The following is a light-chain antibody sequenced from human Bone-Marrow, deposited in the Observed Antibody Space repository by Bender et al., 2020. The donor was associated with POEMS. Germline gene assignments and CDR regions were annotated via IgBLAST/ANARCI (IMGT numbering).Light chain of an antibody. CDR1: GLRNQF. J-gene: IGLJ1*01. V-gene: IGLV3-25*03. CDR2: KDS. Sequence: SSELTQPPSVSVSPGQTARITCSGHGLRNQFSYWYQQKPGQAPILVIYKDSERPSGIPERFSGSTSGTTATLTITGVQAEDEADYYCQSADSTGPSPSYAFGTGTKVTVL. CDR3: QSADSTGPSPSYA.